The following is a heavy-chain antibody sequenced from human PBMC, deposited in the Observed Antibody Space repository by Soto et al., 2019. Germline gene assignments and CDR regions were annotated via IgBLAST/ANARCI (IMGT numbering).Heavy chain of an antibody. J-gene: IGHJ4*02. CDR2: IYSGETT. CDR3: TRDGRGLGRLSLFEY. Sequence: GGSLRLSCGASGLNVNSDYMNWVRQTPGKGLEWVASIYSGETTYYADSVRGRFTISSDKSKNTLYFQLSSLRIEDTAVYYCTRDGRGLGRLSLFEYWGQGVLVTVSS. V-gene: IGHV3-53*01. D-gene: IGHD2-21*02. CDR1: GLNVNSDY.